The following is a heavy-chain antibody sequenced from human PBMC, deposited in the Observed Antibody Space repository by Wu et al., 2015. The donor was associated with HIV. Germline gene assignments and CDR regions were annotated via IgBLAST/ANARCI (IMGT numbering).Heavy chain of an antibody. V-gene: IGHV1-69*18. D-gene: IGHD5-24*01. CDR3: ARDIGDGYNLGYYYGMDV. J-gene: IGHJ6*02. CDR2: IIPIFGTA. CDR1: GYTFTDYY. Sequence: QVQLVQSGAEVKKPGASVKVSCQASGYTFTDYYIHWVRQAPGQGLEWMGRIIPIFGTANYAQKFQGRVTITADESTSTAYMELSSLRSEDTAVYYCARDIGDGYNLGYYYGMDVWGQGTTVTVSS.